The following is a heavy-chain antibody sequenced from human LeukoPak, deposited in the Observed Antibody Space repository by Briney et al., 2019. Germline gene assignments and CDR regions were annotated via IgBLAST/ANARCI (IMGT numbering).Heavy chain of an antibody. J-gene: IGHJ4*02. CDR3: ARGQRSYFRAVED. CDR1: CADIRTYY. Sequence: KPSETLSLTCTVSCADIRTYYWSWLRQPPGKGLEWIGHIYYTGSTSYNPSLKSRVTMSVDTSKNQFSLKLNSVTAADTALYYCARGQRSYFRAVEDCGEGTLVTVSS. D-gene: IGHD1-26*01. CDR2: IYYTGST. V-gene: IGHV4-59*01.